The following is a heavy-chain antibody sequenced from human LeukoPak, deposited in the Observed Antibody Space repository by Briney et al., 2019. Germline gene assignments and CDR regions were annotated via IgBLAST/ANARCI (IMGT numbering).Heavy chain of an antibody. CDR1: GFTFSSYE. V-gene: IGHV3-48*03. Sequence: GGSLRLSCAASGFTFSSYEMNWVRQAPGKGLEWVSYISSSGSTIYYADSVKGRFTISRDNAKNSLYLQMNSLRAEDAAVYYCASPGQLWLSGAFDIWGQGTMVTVSS. J-gene: IGHJ3*02. CDR2: ISSSGSTI. CDR3: ASPGQLWLSGAFDI. D-gene: IGHD5-18*01.